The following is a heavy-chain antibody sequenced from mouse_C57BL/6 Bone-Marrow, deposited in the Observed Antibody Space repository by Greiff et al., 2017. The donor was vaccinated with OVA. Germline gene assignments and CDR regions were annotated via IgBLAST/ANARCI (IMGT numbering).Heavy chain of an antibody. V-gene: IGHV1-55*01. CDR1: GYTFTSYW. CDR3: ARRYYGSSYKGYFDY. Sequence: QVQLKESGAELVKPGASVKMSCKASGYTFTSYWITWVKQRPGQGLEWIGDIYPGSGSTNYNEKFKSKATLTVDTSSSTAYMQLSSLTSEDSAVYYCARRYYGSSYKGYFDYWGQGTTLTVSS. D-gene: IGHD1-1*01. CDR2: IYPGSGST. J-gene: IGHJ2*01.